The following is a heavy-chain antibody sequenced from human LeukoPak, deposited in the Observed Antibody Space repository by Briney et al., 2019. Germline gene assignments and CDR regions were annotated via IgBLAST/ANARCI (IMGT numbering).Heavy chain of an antibody. CDR2: ISSSGSTI. J-gene: IGHJ4*02. CDR3: ARDSSSSLYFDY. D-gene: IGHD6-13*01. V-gene: IGHV3-48*03. Sequence: GGSLRLSCAASGFTFSSYEMNWVRQAPGKGLEWVSYISSSGSTIYYADSVKGRFTISRDNAKNSLYLQMNSLRAEDTAVYYCARDSSSSLYFDYWGQGTLVTVSS. CDR1: GFTFSSYE.